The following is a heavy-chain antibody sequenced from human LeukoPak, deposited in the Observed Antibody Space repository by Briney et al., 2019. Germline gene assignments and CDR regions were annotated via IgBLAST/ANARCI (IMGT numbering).Heavy chain of an antibody. CDR2: INSDGSST. V-gene: IGHV3-74*01. CDR3: ARVLDGVGATRSFDY. Sequence: GGSLRLSCAASGFTFSSYWMHWVRHAPGEGLVWVSRINSDGSSTSYADSVKGRFTISRDNAKNTLYLQMNSLGAEDTAVYYCARVLDGVGATRSFDYWGQGTLVTVSS. J-gene: IGHJ4*02. D-gene: IGHD1-26*01. CDR1: GFTFSSYW.